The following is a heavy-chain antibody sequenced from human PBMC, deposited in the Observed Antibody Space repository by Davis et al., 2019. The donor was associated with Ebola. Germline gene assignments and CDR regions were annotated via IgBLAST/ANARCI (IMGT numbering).Heavy chain of an antibody. CDR1: GGSISSSSYY. J-gene: IGHJ5*02. D-gene: IGHD2-2*01. CDR2: IYYSGST. V-gene: IGHV4-39*07. CDR3: ARGVVEENWFDP. Sequence: SETLSLTCTVSGGSISSSSYYWGWIRQPPGKGLEWIGSIYYSGSTYYNPSLKSRVTISVDTSKNQFSLKLSSVTAADTAVYYCARGVVEENWFDPWGQGTLVTVSS.